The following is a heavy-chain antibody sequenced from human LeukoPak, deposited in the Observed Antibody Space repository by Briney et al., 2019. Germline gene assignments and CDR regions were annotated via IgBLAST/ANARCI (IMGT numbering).Heavy chain of an antibody. CDR1: GFTFSSYA. J-gene: IGHJ4*02. CDR2: ISGRGGST. CDR3: AGRIPAAGTGY. V-gene: IGHV3-23*01. D-gene: IGHD6-13*01. Sequence: GGSLRLSCAASGFTFSSYAMNWVRQAPGKGLEWVSAISGRGGSTYYADSVKGRFIISRDNSKNTLYLQMNSLRVEDTAVYYCAGRIPAAGTGYWGQGTLVTVSS.